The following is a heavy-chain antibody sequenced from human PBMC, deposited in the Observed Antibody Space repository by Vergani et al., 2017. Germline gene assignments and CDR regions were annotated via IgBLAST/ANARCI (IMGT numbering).Heavy chain of an antibody. CDR1: GYTLTELS. CDR3: ATPXLRFSYYYDYGMDV. J-gene: IGHJ6*02. D-gene: IGHD5-12*01. CDR2: FDPEDGET. V-gene: IGHV1-24*01. Sequence: QVQLVQSWAEVKKPGASVNVSCKVSGYTLTELSMHWVRQAPGKGLEWMGGFDPEDGETIYAQKFQGRVTMTEDTSTDTAYMELSSLRSEDTAVYYCATPXLRFSYYYDYGMDVWSQGTTVTVSS.